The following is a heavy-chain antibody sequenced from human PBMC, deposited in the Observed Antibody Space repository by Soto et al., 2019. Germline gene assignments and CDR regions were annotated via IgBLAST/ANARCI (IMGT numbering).Heavy chain of an antibody. CDR3: AKVAAYSSGWGYFQH. D-gene: IGHD6-19*01. CDR2: ISWDGGST. Sequence: GGSLRLSCAASGLTFDDYAMHWVRQAPGKGLEWVSLISWDGGSTYYADSVKGRFTISRDNSKNSLYLQMNSLRAEDTALYYCAKVAAYSSGWGYFQHWGQGTLVTVSS. V-gene: IGHV3-43D*04. J-gene: IGHJ1*01. CDR1: GLTFDDYA.